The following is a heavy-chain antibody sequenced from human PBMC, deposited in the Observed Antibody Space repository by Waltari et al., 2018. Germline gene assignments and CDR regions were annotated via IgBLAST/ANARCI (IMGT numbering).Heavy chain of an antibody. J-gene: IGHJ4*02. V-gene: IGHV4-39*07. D-gene: IGHD6-6*01. Sequence: QLQLQESGPGLVKPSETLSLTCSVFGGSISSSSFYWGWIRQPPGKGLEWIGVIYKRGTTYYNPSLKRRVTISVDTSKNQFSLKLTAVTAADTAVYYCARDWLVESFFDYWGQGTLVTVSS. CDR1: GGSISSSSFY. CDR3: ARDWLVESFFDY. CDR2: IYKRGTT.